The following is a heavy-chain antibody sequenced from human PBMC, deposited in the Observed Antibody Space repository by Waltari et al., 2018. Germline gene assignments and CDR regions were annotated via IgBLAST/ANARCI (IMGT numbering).Heavy chain of an antibody. V-gene: IGHV1-2*02. J-gene: IGHJ3*02. CDR2: INPNSGGT. CDR3: ARGGYGDAFDI. Sequence: QVQLVQSGAEVKKPGASVKVSCKASGYTFTGYYMHWVRQAPGQGLEWMGWINPNSGGTNYAQKCQGRVTMTRDTSISTAYMELSRLRSDDTAVYYCARGGYGDAFDIWGQGTMVTVSS. D-gene: IGHD5-12*01. CDR1: GYTFTGYY.